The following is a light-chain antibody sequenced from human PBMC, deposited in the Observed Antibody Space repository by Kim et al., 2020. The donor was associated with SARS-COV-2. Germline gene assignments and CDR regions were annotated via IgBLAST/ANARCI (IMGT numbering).Light chain of an antibody. J-gene: IGLJ1*01. CDR2: QDS. CDR1: KLGDKY. V-gene: IGLV3-1*01. Sequence: SYELTQPPSVSVSPGQTASITCSGDKLGDKYACWYQQKPGQSPVLVIYQDSKRPSGIPERFSGSNSGNTATLTISGTPAMDEADYYCQAWDSSTAHYVFGTGTKVTVL. CDR3: QAWDSSTAHYV.